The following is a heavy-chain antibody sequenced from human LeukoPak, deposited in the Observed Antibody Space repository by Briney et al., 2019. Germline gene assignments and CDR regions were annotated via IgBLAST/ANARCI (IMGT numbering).Heavy chain of an antibody. CDR2: IYPGDSDT. J-gene: IGHJ6*02. V-gene: IGHV5-51*01. D-gene: IGHD5-18*01. CDR1: GYSFTSYW. CDR3: AATLYSYGRREGMDV. Sequence: GESLKISCKGSGYSFTSYWIGWVRQMPGKGLEWMGIIYPGDSDTRYSPSFQGQVTISADKSISTAYLQWSSLKASDTAMYYCAATLYSYGRREGMDVWGQGTTVTVSS.